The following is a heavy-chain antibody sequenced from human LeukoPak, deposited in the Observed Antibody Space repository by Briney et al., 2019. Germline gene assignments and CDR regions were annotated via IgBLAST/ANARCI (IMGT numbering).Heavy chain of an antibody. CDR3: ARERYSGYDYYYYYGMDV. V-gene: IGHV4-31*03. Sequence: PSQTLSLTCTVSGGSISSGGYYWSWIRQHPGKGLEWIGYIYYSGSTYYNPSLKSRVTISVDTSKNQFSLKLSSVTAADTAVYYCARERYSGYDYYYYYGMDVWGQGTTVTVSS. CDR2: IYYSGST. D-gene: IGHD5-12*01. CDR1: GGSISSGGYY. J-gene: IGHJ6*02.